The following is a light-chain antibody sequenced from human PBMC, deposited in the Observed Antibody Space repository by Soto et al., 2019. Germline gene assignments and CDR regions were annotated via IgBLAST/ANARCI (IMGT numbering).Light chain of an antibody. CDR1: QSVSSSY. J-gene: IGKJ4*01. Sequence: EIVLTQSPGTLSLSPGERATLSCRASQSVSSSYLAWYQQKPGQAPRLLIYGASNRATGIPARFSGSGSGTDFTLTISSLEPEDSAVYYCQDRSNWPLFTFGGGTKGDIK. CDR2: GAS. CDR3: QDRSNWPLFT. V-gene: IGKV3D-20*02.